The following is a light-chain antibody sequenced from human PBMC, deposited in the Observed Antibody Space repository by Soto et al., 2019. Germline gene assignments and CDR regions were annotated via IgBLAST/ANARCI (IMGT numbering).Light chain of an antibody. CDR1: SGHSSYA. V-gene: IGLV4-69*01. CDR2: LSSDASH. Sequence: QLVLTQSPSASASLGASVKLTCTLSSGHSSYAIAWHQQQPEKGPRYLMKLSSDASHSKVAGIPDRFSGSRSGAERYLTISRLQSEDEADSCCQTCDTGASVVFGGGTKLTVL. J-gene: IGLJ2*01. CDR3: QTCDTGASVV.